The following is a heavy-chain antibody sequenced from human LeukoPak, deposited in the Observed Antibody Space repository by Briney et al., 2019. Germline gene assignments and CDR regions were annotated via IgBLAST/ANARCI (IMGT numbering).Heavy chain of an antibody. CDR3: ATDYSSSWTFDY. J-gene: IGHJ4*02. CDR2: INSDGSST. V-gene: IGHV3-74*01. Sequence: PGGSLRLSCAASGFTFSSYWMHWVRQAPGKGLVWVSRINSDGSSTSYADSVKGRFTISRDNAKNTLYLQMNSLRAEDTAVYYCATDYSSSWTFDYWGQGTLVTVSS. CDR1: GFTFSSYW. D-gene: IGHD6-13*01.